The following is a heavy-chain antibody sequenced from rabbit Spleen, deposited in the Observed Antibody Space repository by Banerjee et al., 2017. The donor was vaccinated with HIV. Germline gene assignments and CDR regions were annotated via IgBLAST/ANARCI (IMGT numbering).Heavy chain of an antibody. CDR2: IDTGSSGFT. CDR1: GVSFSSNYY. D-gene: IGHD3-3*01. J-gene: IGHJ4*01. CDR3: ARRDSSTAWSLAL. Sequence: QSLEESGGDLVKPGASLTLTCTASGVSFSSNYYMCWVRQAPGKGLEWIACIDTGSSGFTYFASWAKGRFTISKTSSTTVTLQMTSLTAADTATYFCARRDSSTAWSLALWCPGTLVTVS. V-gene: IGHV1S40*01.